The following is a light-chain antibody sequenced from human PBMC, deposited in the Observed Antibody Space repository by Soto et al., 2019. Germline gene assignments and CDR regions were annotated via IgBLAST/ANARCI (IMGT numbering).Light chain of an antibody. CDR1: QSISSY. Sequence: DIQMTQSPSSLSASVGDRVTITCRASQSISSYLNWYQQKPGKAPKLLIYAASSLQSGVPSRFSGSGSGTDFTLTISSLQPEYFATYYCQQSYSTHLTFGGGTKVEIK. CDR2: AAS. J-gene: IGKJ4*01. CDR3: QQSYSTHLT. V-gene: IGKV1-39*01.